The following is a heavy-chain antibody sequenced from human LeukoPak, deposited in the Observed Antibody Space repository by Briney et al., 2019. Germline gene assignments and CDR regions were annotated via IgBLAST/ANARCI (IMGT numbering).Heavy chain of an antibody. V-gene: IGHV4-59*11. J-gene: IGHJ4*02. D-gene: IGHD6-13*01. CDR3: ARHSSSWYVDF. Sequence: PSETLSLTCIVSGGSISSHYWSWIRQPPGKGLEWIGYIYYSGSTTYNPSLKGRVTISEDTSKNQFSLKLSSVTAADTAVYYCARHSSSWYVDFWGQGTLVTVYS. CDR2: IYYSGST. CDR1: GGSISSHY.